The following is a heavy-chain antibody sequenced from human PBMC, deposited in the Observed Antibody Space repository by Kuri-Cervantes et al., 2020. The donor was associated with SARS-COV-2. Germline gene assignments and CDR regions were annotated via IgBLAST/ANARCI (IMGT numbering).Heavy chain of an antibody. CDR3: ARVGFGDYEIDY. V-gene: IGHV1-2*02. J-gene: IGHJ4*02. Sequence: ASVKVSCKASGYTFAGYYMHWVRQAPGQGLEWMGWINPNSGGTNYAQKFQGRVTMTRDTSVSTAYMELSRLRSDDTAVYYCARVGFGDYEIDYWGQGTLVTVSS. D-gene: IGHD4-17*01. CDR2: INPNSGGT. CDR1: GYTFAGYY.